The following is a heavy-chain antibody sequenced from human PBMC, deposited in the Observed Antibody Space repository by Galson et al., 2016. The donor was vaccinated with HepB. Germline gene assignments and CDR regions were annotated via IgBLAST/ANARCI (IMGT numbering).Heavy chain of an antibody. CDR2: ISYGGST. CDR3: ARGLSVQDKPLDY. J-gene: IGHJ4*02. D-gene: IGHD5/OR15-5a*01. CDR1: GVYLSGHY. V-gene: IGHV4-59*11. Sequence: SETLSLTCTVSGVYLSGHYWSWVRQTPGKGLEWSGYISYGGSTTYNPSLKSRATIPLDESKNQFFLRLTSVAAADTAVFYCARGLSVQDKPLDYWGQGTLVTVSS.